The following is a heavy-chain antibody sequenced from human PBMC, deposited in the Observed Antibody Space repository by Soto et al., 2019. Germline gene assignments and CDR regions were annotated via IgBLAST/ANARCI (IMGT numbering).Heavy chain of an antibody. D-gene: IGHD1-7*01. CDR2: IYRTGST. Sequence: SETLSLTCAVSGGSFTSNNWWTWVRQPPGQGLEWIGEIYRTGSTNYNPSLKSRVTISLDKSENQFALKVTSLTAADTAVYYCASRDPGTSVDYWGQGTLVTVSS. J-gene: IGHJ4*02. V-gene: IGHV4-4*02. CDR1: GGSFTSNNW. CDR3: ASRDPGTSVDY.